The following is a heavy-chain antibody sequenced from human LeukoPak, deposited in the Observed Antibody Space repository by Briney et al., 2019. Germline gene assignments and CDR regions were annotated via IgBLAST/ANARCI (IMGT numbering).Heavy chain of an antibody. J-gene: IGHJ4*02. CDR2: ISAYNGNT. CDR3: ARVTLDPRIVVVGEN. D-gene: IGHD2-15*01. V-gene: IGHV1-18*01. Sequence: GASVKVSCKASGYTFTSYGISWVRQAPGQGLEWMGWISAYNGNTNYAQKLQGRVTMTTDTSTSTAYMELRSLRSDDTAVYYCARVTLDPRIVVVGENWGQGTLVTVSS. CDR1: GYTFTSYG.